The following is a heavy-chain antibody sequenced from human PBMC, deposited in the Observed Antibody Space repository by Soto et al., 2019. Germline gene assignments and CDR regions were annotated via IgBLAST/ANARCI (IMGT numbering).Heavy chain of an antibody. CDR3: ARGRGRMTTVTTGLVWPVYYYYGMDV. V-gene: IGHV3-21*01. J-gene: IGHJ6*02. CDR2: ISSSSSYI. D-gene: IGHD4-4*01. CDR1: GFTFSSYS. Sequence: LGGSLRLSSAASGFTFSSYSMNWVRRAPGKGLEWVSSISSSSSYIYYADSVKGRFTISRDNAKNSLYLQMNSLRAEDTAVYYCARGRGRMTTVTTGLVWPVYYYYGMDVWGQGTTVTVSS.